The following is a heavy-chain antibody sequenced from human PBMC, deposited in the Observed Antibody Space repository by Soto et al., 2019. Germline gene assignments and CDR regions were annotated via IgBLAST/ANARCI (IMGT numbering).Heavy chain of an antibody. D-gene: IGHD1-26*01. CDR3: ARREIQGPIDY. Sequence: TSETLSLTCAVAGESSSTSNWWRWIRQPPGKGLEWIGYIYYSGTTYYNPSLKSRVTMSVDTSKNQFSLKLTSVTAVDTAVYYCARREIQGPIDYWGQRTLVTVPS. CDR2: IYYSGTT. V-gene: IGHV4-28*01. CDR1: GESSSTSNW. J-gene: IGHJ4*02.